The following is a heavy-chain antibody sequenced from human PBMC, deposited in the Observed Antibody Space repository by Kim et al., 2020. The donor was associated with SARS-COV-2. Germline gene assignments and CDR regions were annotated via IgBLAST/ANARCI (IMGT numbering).Heavy chain of an antibody. CDR1: GGSISSYY. J-gene: IGHJ4*02. Sequence: SETLSLTCTVSGGSISSYYWSWIRQRPGKGLEWIGYIYYSGSTNYNPSLKSRVTISVDTSKNQFSLKLSSVTAADTAVYYCARGLGDTYYDFWSGYRPYYFDYWGQGTLVTVSS. D-gene: IGHD3-3*01. CDR2: IYYSGST. CDR3: ARGLGDTYYDFWSGYRPYYFDY. V-gene: IGHV4-59*01.